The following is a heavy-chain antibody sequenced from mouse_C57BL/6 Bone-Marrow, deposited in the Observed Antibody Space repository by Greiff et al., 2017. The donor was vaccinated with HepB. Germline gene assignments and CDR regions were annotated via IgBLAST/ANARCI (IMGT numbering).Heavy chain of an antibody. CDR1: GYSITSGYY. V-gene: IGHV3-6*01. J-gene: IGHJ3*01. Sequence: ESGPGLVKPSQSLSLTCSVTGYSITSGYYWNWIRQFPGNKLEWMGYISYDGSNNYNPSLKNRISITRDTSKNQFFLKLNSVTTEDTATYYCARLTGKGAWFAYWGQGTLVTVSA. CDR3: ARLTGKGAWFAY. D-gene: IGHD4-1*01. CDR2: ISYDGSN.